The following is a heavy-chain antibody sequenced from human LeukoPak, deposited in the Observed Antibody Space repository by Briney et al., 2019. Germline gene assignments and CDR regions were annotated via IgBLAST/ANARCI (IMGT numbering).Heavy chain of an antibody. J-gene: IGHJ3*02. Sequence: SETLSLTCTVSGGSISSYYWSWIRQPPGKGLEWIGYIYYSGSTNYNPSLKSRVTISVDTSRNQFSLKLSSVTAANTAVYYCATVYNETDAFDIWGQGTMVTVSS. CDR2: IYYSGST. CDR3: ATVYNETDAFDI. CDR1: GGSISSYY. D-gene: IGHD5-24*01. V-gene: IGHV4-59*01.